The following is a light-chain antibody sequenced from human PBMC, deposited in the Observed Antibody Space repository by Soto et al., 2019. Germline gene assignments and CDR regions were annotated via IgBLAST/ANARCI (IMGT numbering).Light chain of an antibody. V-gene: IGLV2-14*01. CDR3: SSYTSTSTLHYV. Sequence: QSALTQPASVSGSPGQSITISCTGTSSDIGDYNYVSWYQQHPGKAPKLMIYEVTNRPSGVSYRFSGSKSGNTASLTISGLQAEDEADYFCSSYTSTSTLHYVFGTGTNVTVL. CDR1: SSDIGDYNY. J-gene: IGLJ1*01. CDR2: EVT.